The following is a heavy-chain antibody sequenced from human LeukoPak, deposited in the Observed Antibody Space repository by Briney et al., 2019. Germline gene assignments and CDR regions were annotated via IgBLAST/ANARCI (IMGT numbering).Heavy chain of an antibody. CDR3: ARDREHYYDSSGYGAAVY. V-gene: IGHV3-21*01. CDR1: GFTFNSYS. Sequence: PGGSLRLSCAASGFTFNSYSMNWVRQAPGKGLEWVSSISSSSSYIYYADSVKGRFTISRDNAKNSLYLQMNSLRAEDTAVYYCARDREHYYDSSGYGAAVYWGQGTLVTVSS. D-gene: IGHD3-22*01. CDR2: ISSSSSYI. J-gene: IGHJ4*02.